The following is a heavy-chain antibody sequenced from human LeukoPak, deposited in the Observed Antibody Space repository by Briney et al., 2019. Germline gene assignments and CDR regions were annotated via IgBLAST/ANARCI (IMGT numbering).Heavy chain of an antibody. CDR2: IKSKTDGGTT. J-gene: IGHJ4*02. CDR1: GFTFSNAW. CDR3: TTSYYYGSGSFDY. Sequence: GSLRLXCAASGFTFSNAWMNWVRQAPGKGLEWVGRIKSKTDGGTTDYAAPVKGRFIISRDDSKNTLYLQMNSLKTEDTAVYYCTTSYYYGSGSFDYWGQGTLVTVSS. V-gene: IGHV3-15*07. D-gene: IGHD3-10*01.